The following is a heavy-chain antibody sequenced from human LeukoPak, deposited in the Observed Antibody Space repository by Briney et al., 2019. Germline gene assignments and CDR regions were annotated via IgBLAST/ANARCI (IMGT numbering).Heavy chain of an antibody. J-gene: IGHJ4*02. CDR2: IIPIFGTA. CDR3: ARGRGWGYYFDY. Sequence: SVKVSCKASGGNFSSYAISWVRQAPGQGLEWMGGIIPIFGTANYAQKFQGRVTITADESTSTAYMELSSLRSEDTAVYYCARGRGWGYYFDYWGQGTLVTVSS. CDR1: GGNFSSYA. V-gene: IGHV1-69*13. D-gene: IGHD3-16*01.